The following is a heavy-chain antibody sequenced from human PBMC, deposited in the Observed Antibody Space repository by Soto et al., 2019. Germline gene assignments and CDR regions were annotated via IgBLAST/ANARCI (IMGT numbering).Heavy chain of an antibody. CDR1: GGSISSGGYY. J-gene: IGHJ5*02. CDR3: ARALKDGYNWYNWFGP. Sequence: SETLSLTCTVSGGSISSGGYYWSWIRQHPGKGLEWIGYIYYSGSTYYNPSLKSRVTISVDTSKNQFSLKLSSVTAADTAVYYCARALKDGYNWYNWFGPWAQGTLVTVSS. V-gene: IGHV4-31*03. D-gene: IGHD5-12*01. CDR2: IYYSGST.